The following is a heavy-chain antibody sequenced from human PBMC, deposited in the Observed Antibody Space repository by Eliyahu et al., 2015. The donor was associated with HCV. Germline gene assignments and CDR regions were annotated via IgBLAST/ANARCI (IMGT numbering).Heavy chain of an antibody. CDR3: ARDGAYIVATTRGLFDY. J-gene: IGHJ4*02. CDR1: GYTFKTYA. D-gene: IGHD5-12*01. Sequence: QVQLVQSGSELKKPGASVKVSCKASGYTFKTYAMNWFRQAPGQGLEWMGWINTNTGNPAYAQGFTGRFVFSLDTSVSTAYLQISSLKAEDTTVYYCARDGAYIVATTRGLFDYWGQGTLVTVSS. V-gene: IGHV7-4-1*02. CDR2: INTNTGNP.